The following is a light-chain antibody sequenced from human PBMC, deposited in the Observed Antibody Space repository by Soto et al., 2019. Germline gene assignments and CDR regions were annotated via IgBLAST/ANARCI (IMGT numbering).Light chain of an antibody. J-gene: IGKJ4*01. CDR3: QQYHDWPLT. CDR2: GAS. V-gene: IGKV3D-15*01. CDR1: RGLASSY. Sequence: DMVLKQSPGTLSLSPGERATLSCRASRGLASSYLAWYQQNPGQAPRLLIYGASTRATGIPDTFSGGGSATEFTITISSLQSEDFVVYYCQQYHDWPLTFGGGTKVDIK.